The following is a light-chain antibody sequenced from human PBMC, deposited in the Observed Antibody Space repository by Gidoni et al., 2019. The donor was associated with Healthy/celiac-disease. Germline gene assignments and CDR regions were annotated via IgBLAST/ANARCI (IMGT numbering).Light chain of an antibody. CDR3: QAWDSSTVV. J-gene: IGLJ2*01. Sequence: YELTQPPSVSVSPGQTASITCSGDKLGDKYACWYQQKPGQSPVLVSYQDSKRPSGIPERFSGSNSGNTATLTISGTQAMDEADYYCQAWDSSTVVFGGGTKLTV. CDR1: KLGDKY. CDR2: QDS. V-gene: IGLV3-1*01.